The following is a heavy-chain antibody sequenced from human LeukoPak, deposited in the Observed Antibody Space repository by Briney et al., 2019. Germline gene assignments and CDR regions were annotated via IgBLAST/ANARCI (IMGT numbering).Heavy chain of an antibody. CDR2: ITNNGRST. V-gene: IGHV3-64D*06. J-gene: IGHJ4*02. CDR3: ASTYSYDSSGYYPFDY. CDR1: GFTFSRYA. D-gene: IGHD3-22*01. Sequence: GGSLRLSCSASGFTFSRYAMHWGRQPPGKGLEYVSAITNNGRSTYYADSVKGRFTISRDNSKNTLYLQMSSLRAEDTAVYYCASTYSYDSSGYYPFDYWGQGTLVTVPS.